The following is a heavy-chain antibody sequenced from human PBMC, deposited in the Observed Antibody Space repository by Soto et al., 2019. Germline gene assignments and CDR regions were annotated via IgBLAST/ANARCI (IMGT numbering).Heavy chain of an antibody. D-gene: IGHD2-15*01. J-gene: IGHJ4*02. CDR1: GFSLSTSGVG. CDR2: IYWDDDK. CDR3: AHSPREDIVVVVAAPYYFDY. Sequence: SGPTLVKPTQPLTLTCTFSGFSLSTSGVGVGWIRQPPGKALEWLALIYWDDDKRYRPTLKSRLTITKDTSKNQVVLTMTNMDPVDTATYYCAHSPREDIVVVVAAPYYFDYWGQGTLVTVSS. V-gene: IGHV2-5*02.